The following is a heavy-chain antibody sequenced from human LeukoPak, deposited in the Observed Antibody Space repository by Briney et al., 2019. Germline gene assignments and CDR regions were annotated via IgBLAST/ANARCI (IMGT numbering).Heavy chain of an antibody. CDR3: TRESIRGIYFDY. CDR2: IRRKANSYAT. V-gene: IGHV3-73*01. CDR1: GFTFSGSA. J-gene: IGHJ4*02. D-gene: IGHD2-15*01. Sequence: GGSLRLSCAASGFTFSGSAMHWVRQASGKGLEWVGRIRRKANSYATAYAASVKGRFTISRDDSKNTAYLQMNSLETEDTAVYYCTRESIRGIYFDYWGQGTLVTVSS.